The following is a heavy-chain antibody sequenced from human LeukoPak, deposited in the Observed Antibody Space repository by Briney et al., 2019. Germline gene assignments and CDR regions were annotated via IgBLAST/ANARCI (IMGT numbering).Heavy chain of an antibody. D-gene: IGHD3-22*01. V-gene: IGHV1-8*01. CDR1: GYTFTSYD. Sequence: ASVKVSCKASGYTFTSYDINWVRQATGQGLEWMGWMNPNSGNTGYAQKFQGRVTITTDESTSTAYMELSSLRSEDTAVYYCARGDNYYDSSGYYYWGQGTLVTVSS. CDR2: MNPNSGNT. CDR3: ARGDNYYDSSGYYY. J-gene: IGHJ4*02.